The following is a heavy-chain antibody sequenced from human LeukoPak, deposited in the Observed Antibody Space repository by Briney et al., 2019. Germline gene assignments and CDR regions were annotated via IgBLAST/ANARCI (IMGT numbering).Heavy chain of an antibody. D-gene: IGHD2-15*01. CDR3: AKAPVTTCSGAYCYPFDY. CDR2: ISVSGNT. J-gene: IGHJ4*02. Sequence: GGSLRLSCAASGFTLSSYAMSWVRQGPGKGLEWVSAISVSGNTYHADSVKGRFTISRDSSKNTLYLQMNSLRAGDAAVYYCAKAPVTTCSGAYCYPFDYWGQGTLVTVSS. CDR1: GFTLSSYA. V-gene: IGHV3-23*01.